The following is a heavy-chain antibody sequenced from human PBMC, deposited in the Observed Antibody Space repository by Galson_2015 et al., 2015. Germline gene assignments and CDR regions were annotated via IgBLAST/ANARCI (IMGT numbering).Heavy chain of an antibody. Sequence: SLRLSCAASGFTVSSNYMSWVRQAPGKGLEWVSAIYSGGSTDYEESAKSRFTITRYNSKNTLYLQMNSLRADDTAVYYCARWVITGTNTDVWGQGTPVTVS. J-gene: IGHJ6*02. CDR3: ARWVITGTNTDV. CDR1: GFTVSSNY. CDR2: IYSGGST. D-gene: IGHD1-14*01. V-gene: IGHV3-53*01.